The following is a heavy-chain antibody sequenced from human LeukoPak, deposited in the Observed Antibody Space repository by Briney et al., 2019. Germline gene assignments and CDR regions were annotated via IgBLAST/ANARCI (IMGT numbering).Heavy chain of an antibody. CDR3: ARDRPLAAAVFAFDI. CDR2: IRYDGSNK. CDR1: GFTFSSYG. D-gene: IGHD6-13*01. J-gene: IGHJ3*02. V-gene: IGHV3-30*02. Sequence: GGSLRLSCAASGFTFSSYGMHWVRQAPGKGLEWVAFIRYDGSNKYYADSAKGRFTISRDNAKNSLYLQMNSLRAEDTAVYYCARDRPLAAAVFAFDIWGQGTMVTVSS.